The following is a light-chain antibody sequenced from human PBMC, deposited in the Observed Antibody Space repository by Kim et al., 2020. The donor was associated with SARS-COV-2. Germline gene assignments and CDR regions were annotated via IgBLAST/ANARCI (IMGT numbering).Light chain of an antibody. J-gene: IGLJ3*02. V-gene: IGLV3-21*04. Sequence: PGKPARITCGGNNRGTKGVHWYQQRPGQAPVLAIYYDSDRRSGIPERFSGSKSGNTATLTISRVEAGDEADYYCQVWDSSSDRNWVFGGGTQLTVL. CDR1: NRGTKG. CDR2: YDS. CDR3: QVWDSSSDRNWV.